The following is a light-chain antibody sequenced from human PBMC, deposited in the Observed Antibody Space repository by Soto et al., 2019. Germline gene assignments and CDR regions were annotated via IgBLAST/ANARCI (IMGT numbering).Light chain of an antibody. CDR2: EGS. V-gene: IGLV2-23*01. J-gene: IGLJ2*01. CDR3: CSYGGSSTSVV. CDR1: SSDVGSYKF. Sequence: QSALTQPASVSGSPGQSITISCTGTSSDVGSYKFVSRYQQHPGKAPKLIIYEGSKRPSGVSNRFSGSKSGNTASLTISGLQAEDEAEYYCCSYGGSSTSVVFGGGTKLTVL.